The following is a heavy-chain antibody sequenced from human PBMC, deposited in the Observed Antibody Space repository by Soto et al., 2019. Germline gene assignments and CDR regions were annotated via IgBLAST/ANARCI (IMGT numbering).Heavy chain of an antibody. V-gene: IGHV4-59*01. D-gene: IGHD2-2*01. CDR3: ARGIVVVPAAMSDYYYYMDV. J-gene: IGHJ6*03. Sequence: PSETLSLTCTVSGGSISSYYWSWIRQPPGKGLEWIGYIYYSGSTNYNPSLKSRVTISVDTSKNQFSLKLSSVTAADTAVYYCARGIVVVPAAMSDYYYYMDVWGKGTTVTVSS. CDR2: IYYSGST. CDR1: GGSISSYY.